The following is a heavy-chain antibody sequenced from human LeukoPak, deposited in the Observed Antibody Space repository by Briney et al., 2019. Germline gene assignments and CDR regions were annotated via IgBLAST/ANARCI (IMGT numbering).Heavy chain of an antibody. CDR1: GFTFSNYA. CDR2: ISGTGGST. J-gene: IGHJ3*02. CDR3: AKDTGAVTGWAAFDI. V-gene: IGHV3-23*01. Sequence: GGSLRLSCAASGFTFSNYAMTWVRQAPGKGLEWVSAISGTGGSTYYADSVKGRFTISRDNSKNTLYLQMNSLRAEDTAVYYCAKDTGAVTGWAAFDIWGQGTMVTVSS. D-gene: IGHD6-19*01.